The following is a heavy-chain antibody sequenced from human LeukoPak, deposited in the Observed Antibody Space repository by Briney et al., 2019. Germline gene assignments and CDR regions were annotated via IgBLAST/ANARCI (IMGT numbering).Heavy chain of an antibody. J-gene: IGHJ3*02. V-gene: IGHV1-24*01. D-gene: IGHD2-15*01. CDR2: FDPEDGET. CDR3: AIRSGGSCYWSPWCAFDI. CDR1: GYTLTELS. Sequence: ASVKVSCKVSGYTLTELSMHWVRQAPGKGLEWMGGFDPEDGETIYAQKFQGRVTMTEDTSTDTAYMELSRLRSDDTAVYYCAIRSGGSCYWSPWCAFDIWGQGTMVTVSS.